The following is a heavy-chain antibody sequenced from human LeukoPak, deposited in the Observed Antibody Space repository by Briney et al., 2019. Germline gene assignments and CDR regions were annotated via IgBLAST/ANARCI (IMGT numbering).Heavy chain of an antibody. V-gene: IGHV1-2*02. Sequence: ASVKVSCKASGYTFTGYYMHWVRQAPGQGLEWMGWINPNSGGTNYAQKFQGRVTMTRDTSISTAYMELSRLRSDDTAVYYCARGGDSSGYYYGDIDYWGQGTLVTVSS. J-gene: IGHJ4*02. CDR2: INPNSGGT. CDR3: ARGGDSSGYYYGDIDY. D-gene: IGHD3-22*01. CDR1: GYTFTGYY.